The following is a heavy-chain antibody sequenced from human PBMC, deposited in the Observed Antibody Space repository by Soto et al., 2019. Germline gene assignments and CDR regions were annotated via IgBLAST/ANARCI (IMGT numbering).Heavy chain of an antibody. V-gene: IGHV3-21*01. CDR2: ISSSSSYI. J-gene: IGHJ4*02. CDR3: ARERTTVTTGVLSGFDY. CDR1: GFTFSSYS. Sequence: PGGSLRLSCAASGFTFSSYSMNWVRQAPGKGLEWVSSISSSSSYIYYADSVKGRFTISRDNAKNSLYLQMNSLRAEDTAVYYCARERTTVTTGVLSGFDYWGQGTLVTVSS. D-gene: IGHD4-17*01.